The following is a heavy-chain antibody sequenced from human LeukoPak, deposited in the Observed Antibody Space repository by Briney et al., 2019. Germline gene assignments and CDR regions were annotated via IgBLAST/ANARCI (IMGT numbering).Heavy chain of an antibody. J-gene: IGHJ4*02. D-gene: IGHD5-18*01. V-gene: IGHV3-23*01. Sequence: PGGSLRLSCAASGFTFSSYAMSWVRQAPGKGLEWVSAISGSGGSTYYADSVKGRFTISRDNSKNTLYLQMNSLRAEDTAIYYCAKGGQNSYGYLDYWGQGTLVTVSS. CDR2: ISGSGGST. CDR1: GFTFSSYA. CDR3: AKGGQNSYGYLDY.